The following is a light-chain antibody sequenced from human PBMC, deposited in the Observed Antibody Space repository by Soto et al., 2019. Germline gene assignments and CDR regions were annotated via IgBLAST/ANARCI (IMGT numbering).Light chain of an antibody. CDR3: QQYYGPPRT. Sequence: IVMTPSPDSLAVSMGERATINCKSSQSVLYSSNNKNYLAWYQQKPGQPPKLLIYWASTRESGVPDRFSGSGSGTDFTLTISSLQAEDVAVYYCQQYYGPPRTFGQGTKVDIK. CDR2: WAS. J-gene: IGKJ1*01. V-gene: IGKV4-1*01. CDR1: QSVLYSSNNKNY.